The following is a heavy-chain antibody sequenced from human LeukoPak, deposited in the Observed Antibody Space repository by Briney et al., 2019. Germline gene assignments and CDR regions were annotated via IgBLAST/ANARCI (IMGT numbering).Heavy chain of an antibody. V-gene: IGHV3-33*01. J-gene: IGHJ4*02. CDR2: IWYDGTDK. D-gene: IGHD3-10*01. CDR1: GFTFANYA. Sequence: LPGGSLRLSCAASGFTFANYAMHWVRQAPGKGLEWVAVIWYDGTDKYYADSVKGRFTISRDNSKRTLYLQMNSLRVEDTAIYYCAREEGVLLVPSYYFDYWGQGTLVTVSS. CDR3: AREEGVLLVPSYYFDY.